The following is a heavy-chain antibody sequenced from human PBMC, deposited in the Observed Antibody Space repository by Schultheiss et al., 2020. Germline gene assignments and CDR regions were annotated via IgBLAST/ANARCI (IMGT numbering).Heavy chain of an antibody. V-gene: IGHV4-61*01. CDR2: IYYTGTT. CDR1: GGSVSSGRHY. CDR3: ARAAYSGSYSWFDP. J-gene: IGHJ5*02. D-gene: IGHD1-26*01. Sequence: SETLSLTCTVSGGSVSSGRHYWSWIRQPPGKGLEWIGHIYYTGTTNYNPSLKSRVTMSVDTSKNQFSLKLSSVTAADTAVYYCARAAYSGSYSWFDPWGQGSLVTVSS.